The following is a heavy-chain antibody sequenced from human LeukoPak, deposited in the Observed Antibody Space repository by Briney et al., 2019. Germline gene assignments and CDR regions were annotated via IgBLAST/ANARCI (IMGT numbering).Heavy chain of an antibody. Sequence: GGSLRLSCAASGFTFSSNAMSWVRQAPGKGLEWVSAISGSGDSTFYADSVKGRFTISRDNSKNTLYLQMNSLRAEDTAVYYCAKASIIYDILTGYNYYFDYWGQGTLVTVSS. J-gene: IGHJ4*02. V-gene: IGHV3-23*01. D-gene: IGHD3-9*01. CDR3: AKASIIYDILTGYNYYFDY. CDR2: ISGSGDST. CDR1: GFTFSSNA.